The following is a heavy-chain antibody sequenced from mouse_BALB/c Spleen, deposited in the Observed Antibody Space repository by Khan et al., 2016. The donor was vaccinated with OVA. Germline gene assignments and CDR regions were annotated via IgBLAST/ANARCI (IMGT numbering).Heavy chain of an antibody. V-gene: IGHV1-59*01. D-gene: IGHD1-2*01. Sequence: QVQLQQPGAELVRPGTSVKLSCKASGYSFTSYWMNWVKQRPGQGLEWIGMIHPSASDTNLNQKFKDKATLTVDKSSNTAYMQLSSPTSEDSAVTYGVRRNFISSCEEDPWFTYWGQGTLVTVSA. CDR2: IHPSASDT. CDR1: GYSFTSYW. J-gene: IGHJ3*01. CDR3: VRRNFISSCEEDPWFTY.